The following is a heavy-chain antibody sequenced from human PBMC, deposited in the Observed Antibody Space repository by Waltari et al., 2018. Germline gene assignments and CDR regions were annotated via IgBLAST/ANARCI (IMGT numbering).Heavy chain of an antibody. Sequence: QLQLQESGPGLVKPSETLSLTCTVSGGSISSSSYYWGWIRQPPGKGLEWIGGIYYRGVTYDNPSLKSRVTISVDTSKNQFSLKLSSVTAADTAVYYCAQQSPWWYFDLWGRGTLVTVSS. CDR2: IYYRGVT. CDR3: AQQSPWWYFDL. J-gene: IGHJ2*01. V-gene: IGHV4-39*07. D-gene: IGHD6-13*01. CDR1: GGSISSSSYY.